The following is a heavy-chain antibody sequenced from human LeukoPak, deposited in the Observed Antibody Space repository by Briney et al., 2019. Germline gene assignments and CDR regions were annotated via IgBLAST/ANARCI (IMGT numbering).Heavy chain of an antibody. CDR3: TSDRGIAARPLFDL. J-gene: IGHJ4*02. D-gene: IGHD6-6*01. Sequence: GGSLRLSCAGSGFPFSKAWMSSVPQAPGEGLEWLGRFKSKTDGGATDYAAPVKGRFSLSRDDSKNTLYLQMNSLKIEDTAVYYCTSDRGIAARPLFDLWGQGTLVTVSS. V-gene: IGHV3-15*01. CDR2: FKSKTDGGAT. CDR1: GFPFSKAW.